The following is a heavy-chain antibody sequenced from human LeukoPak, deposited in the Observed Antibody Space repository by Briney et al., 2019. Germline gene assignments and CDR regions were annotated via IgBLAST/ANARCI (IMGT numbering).Heavy chain of an antibody. CDR3: ASNSSTVGFQH. J-gene: IGHJ1*01. CDR1: GGSISSGDYY. D-gene: IGHD6-13*01. CDR2: IYYSGST. V-gene: IGHV4-30-4*08. Sequence: PSETLSLTCTVSGGSISSGDYYWSWIRQPPGKGLEWIGYIYYSGSTYYNPSLKSRVTISVDTSKNQFSLKLSSVTAADTAVYYCASNSSTVGFQHWGQGTLVTVSS.